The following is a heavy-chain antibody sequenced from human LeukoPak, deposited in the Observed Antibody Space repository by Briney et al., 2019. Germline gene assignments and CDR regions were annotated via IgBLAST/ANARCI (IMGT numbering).Heavy chain of an antibody. CDR2: ISYDGSNK. CDR1: GFTFSSYA. D-gene: IGHD6-19*01. Sequence: GGSLRLSCAASGFTFSSYAMHWVRQAPGKGLEWVAVISYDGSNKYYADSVKGRFTISRDNSKNTLYLQMNSLRAEDTAVYYCARSSESSVYFDYWGQGTLVTVSS. V-gene: IGHV3-30-3*01. CDR3: ARSSESSVYFDY. J-gene: IGHJ4*02.